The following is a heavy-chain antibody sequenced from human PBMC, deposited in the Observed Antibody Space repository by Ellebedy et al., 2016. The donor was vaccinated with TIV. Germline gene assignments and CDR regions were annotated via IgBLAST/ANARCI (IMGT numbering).Heavy chain of an antibody. V-gene: IGHV4-34*01. Sequence: MPSETLSLTCAVYGGSFSGYYWSWIRPPPGKGLEWIGEINHSGSTNYNPSLKSRVTISVHTSKNQFSLKLSSVTAADTAVYYCARVGLTVTTRLRTHFDYWGQGTLVTVSS. J-gene: IGHJ4*02. CDR2: INHSGST. D-gene: IGHD4-17*01. CDR1: GGSFSGYY. CDR3: ARVGLTVTTRLRTHFDY.